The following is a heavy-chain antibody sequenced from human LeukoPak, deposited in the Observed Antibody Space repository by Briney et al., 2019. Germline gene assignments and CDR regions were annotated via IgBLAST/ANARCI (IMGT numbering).Heavy chain of an antibody. J-gene: IGHJ4*02. CDR1: GFTFSSYA. Sequence: GGSLRLSCAASGFTFSSYAMSWVRQAPGKGLEWVSAISGSGGSTYYADSVKGRFTISRDNSKNTLYLQMNSLRAEDTAVYYCAKAYGDGYSDDRRYVYWGQGTLVAVSS. D-gene: IGHD5-24*01. CDR2: ISGSGGST. CDR3: AKAYGDGYSDDRRYVY. V-gene: IGHV3-23*01.